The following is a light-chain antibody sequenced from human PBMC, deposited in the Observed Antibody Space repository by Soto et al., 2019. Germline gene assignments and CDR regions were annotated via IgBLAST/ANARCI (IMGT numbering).Light chain of an antibody. V-gene: IGLV1-51*02. CDR1: SSNIGNNY. Sequence: QSVLTQPPSVSAAPGQKVTISCSGSSSNIGNNYVSWYQQLPGTAPKLLIYENNKRPSGIPDRFSGSKSGTSATLGITGLQTGDEADYYCGTWDSSLSAAVFGGWTKLTVL. J-gene: IGLJ2*01. CDR3: GTWDSSLSAAV. CDR2: ENN.